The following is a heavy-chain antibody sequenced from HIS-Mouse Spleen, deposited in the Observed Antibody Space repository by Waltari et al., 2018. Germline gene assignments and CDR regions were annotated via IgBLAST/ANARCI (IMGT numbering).Heavy chain of an antibody. J-gene: IGHJ2*01. CDR1: GGSISSSSYY. V-gene: IGHV4-39*07. CDR3: AREIPYSSSWYDWYFDL. D-gene: IGHD6-13*01. CDR2: IYYSGST. Sequence: QLQLQESGPGLVKPSETLSLTCTVSGGSISSSSYYWGWIRQPPGKGLEWIGRIYYSGSTDYNPSLKSRVTRSVDTSKNQFSLKLSSVTAADTAVYYCAREIPYSSSWYDWYFDLWGRGTLVTVSS.